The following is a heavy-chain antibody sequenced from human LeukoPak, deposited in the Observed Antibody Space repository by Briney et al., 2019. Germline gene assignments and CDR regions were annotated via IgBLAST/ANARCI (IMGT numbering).Heavy chain of an antibody. CDR3: ARVCKSSRGTFDY. V-gene: IGHV5-51*01. CDR1: GYSFTSYW. D-gene: IGHD2/OR15-2a*01. J-gene: IGHJ4*02. Sequence: GESLKISCKGSGYSFTSYWIGWVRQMPGKGLEWMGIIYPGDSDTRYSPSFQGQVTISADKSISTAYLQWGSLKASDTAMYYCARVCKSSRGTFDYWGQGTLVTVSS. CDR2: IYPGDSDT.